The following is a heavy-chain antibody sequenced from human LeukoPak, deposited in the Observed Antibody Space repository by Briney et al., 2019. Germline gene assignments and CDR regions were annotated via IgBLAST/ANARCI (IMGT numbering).Heavy chain of an antibody. Sequence: PSETLSLTCAVSGYSISSGYYWGWIRQPPGMGLEWIGSIYHSGSTYYNPSLKSRVTISVDTSKNQFSLKLSSVTAADTAVYYCARFSGSYPFDYWGQGTLVTASS. CDR2: IYHSGST. CDR3: ARFSGSYPFDY. V-gene: IGHV4-38-2*01. CDR1: GYSISSGYY. J-gene: IGHJ4*02. D-gene: IGHD1-26*01.